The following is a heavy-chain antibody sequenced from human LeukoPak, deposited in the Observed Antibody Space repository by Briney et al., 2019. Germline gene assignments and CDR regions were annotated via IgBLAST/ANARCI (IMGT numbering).Heavy chain of an antibody. CDR3: AKGLYASGTNYFDY. D-gene: IGHD3-10*01. Sequence: GGSLRLSCAASGFTFSSYGMHWVRQAPGKGLEWVAVISYDGSNKYYADSVKGRFTISRDNSKNTLYLQMNSLRAEDTAVYYCAKGLYASGTNYFDYWGQGTLVTVSS. CDR2: ISYDGSNK. CDR1: GFTFSSYG. V-gene: IGHV3-30*18. J-gene: IGHJ4*02.